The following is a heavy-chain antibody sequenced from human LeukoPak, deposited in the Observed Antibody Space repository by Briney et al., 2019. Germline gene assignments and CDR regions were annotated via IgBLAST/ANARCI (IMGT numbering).Heavy chain of an antibody. D-gene: IGHD3-22*01. V-gene: IGHV4-4*08. J-gene: IGHJ4*02. CDR3: ARRDTYSSGYYYFDY. CDR1: GGSISNYY. CDR2: IYSSGST. Sequence: SETLSLTCTVSGGSISNYYWSWIRQPPGKGLEWIGYIYSSGSTNYNPSLKSRVTISVDTSKNQFSLKLSSVTAADTAVYYCARRDTYSSGYYYFDYWGQGTLVTVSS.